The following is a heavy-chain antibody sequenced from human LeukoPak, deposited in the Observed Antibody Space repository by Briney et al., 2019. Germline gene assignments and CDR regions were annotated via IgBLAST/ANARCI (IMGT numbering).Heavy chain of an antibody. CDR2: INPSGGST. D-gene: IGHD5-18*01. J-gene: IGHJ4*02. V-gene: IGHV1-46*01. CDR1: GYTFTSYY. Sequence: GASVKVSCKASGYTFTSYYMHWVRQAPGQGLEWMGIINPSGGSTSYAQKFQGRVTMTRDMSTSTVYMELSSLRSDDTAVYYCARDGASRYSHGYWGQGTLVTVSS. CDR3: ARDGASRYSHGY.